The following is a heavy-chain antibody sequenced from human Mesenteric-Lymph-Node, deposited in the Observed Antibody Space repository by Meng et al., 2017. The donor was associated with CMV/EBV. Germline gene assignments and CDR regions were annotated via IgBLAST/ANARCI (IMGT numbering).Heavy chain of an antibody. V-gene: IGHV4-34*01. Sequence: SETLSLTCAVYGGSFSGYYWSWIRQPPGKGLEWIGEINHSGSTNYNPSLKSRVTMSVDTSKNQFSLKLTSATAADTAVYYCARGRVGPSSTSNWFDPWGQGTLVTVSS. J-gene: IGHJ5*02. D-gene: IGHD2-2*01. CDR2: INHSGST. CDR1: GGSFSGYY. CDR3: ARGRVGPSSTSNWFDP.